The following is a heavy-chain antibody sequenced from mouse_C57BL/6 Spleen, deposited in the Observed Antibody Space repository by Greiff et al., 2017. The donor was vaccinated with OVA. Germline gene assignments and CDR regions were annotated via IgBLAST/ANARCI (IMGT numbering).Heavy chain of an antibody. D-gene: IGHD1-1*01. CDR3: TTLITTVVANFDY. V-gene: IGHV14-4*01. CDR1: GFNIKDDY. CDR2: IDPENGDT. Sequence: EVQVVESGAELVRPGASVKLSCTASGFNIKDDYMHWVKQRPEQGLEWIGWIDPENGDTEYASKFQGKATITADTSSNTAYLQLSSLTSEDTAVYYCTTLITTVVANFDYWGQGTTLTVSS. J-gene: IGHJ2*01.